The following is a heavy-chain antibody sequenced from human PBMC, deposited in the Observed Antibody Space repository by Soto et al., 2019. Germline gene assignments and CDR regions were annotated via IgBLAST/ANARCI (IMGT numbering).Heavy chain of an antibody. CDR1: GFTFDDYA. V-gene: IGHV3-9*01. D-gene: IGHD1-26*01. J-gene: IGHJ6*03. Sequence: GGSLRLSCAASGFTFDDYAMHWVRRAPRKGLEWVSGISWNSGSIGYADSVKARFTISRDNAKNSLYLQMNSLRAEDTALYYCAKSPLGSTDYYYYMDVWGKGTTVTVSS. CDR2: ISWNSGSI. CDR3: AKSPLGSTDYYYYMDV.